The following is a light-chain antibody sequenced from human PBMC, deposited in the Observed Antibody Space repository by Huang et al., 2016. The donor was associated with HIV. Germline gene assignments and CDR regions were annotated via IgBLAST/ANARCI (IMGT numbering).Light chain of an antibody. J-gene: IGKJ1*01. CDR3: QQYYSPPRT. CDR2: A. Sequence: DIQMTQSPSSLSASVGDRITITCRASQDITNSLAWYQQKSGKAPKLLLYAASRFTGSGSGADYTLNISSLQPEDYASYYCQQYYSPPRTFGQGTKVET. V-gene: IGKV1-NL1*01. CDR1: QDITNS.